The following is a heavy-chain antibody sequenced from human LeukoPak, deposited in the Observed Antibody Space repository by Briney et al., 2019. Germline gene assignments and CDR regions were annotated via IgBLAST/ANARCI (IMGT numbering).Heavy chain of an antibody. V-gene: IGHV3-48*03. Sequence: GGSLRLSCAASGFTFTKYEMNWVRQAPGKGLEWISYISGGNNAIYYADSVKGRFTISRDNAKNSVYLQMNSLRVEDTAVYYCARDDYLGYWGQGTLVTVSS. J-gene: IGHJ4*02. CDR3: ARDDYLGY. CDR1: GFTFTKYE. CDR2: ISGGNNAI. D-gene: IGHD3-16*01.